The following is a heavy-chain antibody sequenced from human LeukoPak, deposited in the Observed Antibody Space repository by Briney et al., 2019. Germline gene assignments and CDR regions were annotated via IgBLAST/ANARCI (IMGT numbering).Heavy chain of an antibody. V-gene: IGHV3-30*04. J-gene: IGHJ4*02. CDR1: GFTFSSYA. CDR3: ARERIAARRAFDY. D-gene: IGHD6-6*01. CDR2: ISYDGSNK. Sequence: PGGSLRLSCAASGFTFSSYAMHWVRQAPGKGLEWVAVISYDGSNKYYADSVKGRFTISRDNSKNTLYLQMNSLRAEDTAVYYCARERIAARRAFDYWGQGTLVTVSS.